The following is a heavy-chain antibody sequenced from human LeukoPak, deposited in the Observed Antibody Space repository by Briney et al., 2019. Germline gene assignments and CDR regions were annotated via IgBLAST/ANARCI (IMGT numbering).Heavy chain of an antibody. D-gene: IGHD3-16*01. V-gene: IGHV4-30-4*01. CDR2: IYYTGST. Sequence: SETLSLTRTVSGGSITSGDYYWSWIRQPPGKGLEWIGYIYYTGSTYYNPSLKSRVTISVDTSKNQFSLKLSSVTAADTAVYYCARDPHGGGLGDGFDIWGQGTMVTVSS. CDR1: GGSITSGDYY. CDR3: ARDPHGGGLGDGFDI. J-gene: IGHJ3*02.